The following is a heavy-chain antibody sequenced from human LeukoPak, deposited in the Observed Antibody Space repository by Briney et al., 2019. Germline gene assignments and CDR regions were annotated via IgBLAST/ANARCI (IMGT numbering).Heavy chain of an antibody. CDR2: IYYSGST. CDR3: ARGLGDV. V-gene: IGHV4-30-4*08. D-gene: IGHD1-26*01. Sequence: SWVRQPPGKGLEWIGYIYYSGSTYYNPSLKSRVTISVDTSKNQFSLKLSSVTAADTAVYYCARGLGDVWGKGTTVTVSS. J-gene: IGHJ6*04.